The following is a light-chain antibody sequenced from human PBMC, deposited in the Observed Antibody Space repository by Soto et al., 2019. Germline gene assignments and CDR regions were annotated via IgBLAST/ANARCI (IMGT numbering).Light chain of an antibody. CDR1: QGITSY. V-gene: IGKV1-9*01. Sequence: DIQLTQSPSFLSASVGDRVTITCRASQGITSYLAWYQQKPGKAPKLLIYAASTLQSGVPSRFSGSGSGTEFTLTIRSLQPEDFATYYCQQLNSFGPGTKVDIK. CDR2: AAS. J-gene: IGKJ3*01. CDR3: QQLNS.